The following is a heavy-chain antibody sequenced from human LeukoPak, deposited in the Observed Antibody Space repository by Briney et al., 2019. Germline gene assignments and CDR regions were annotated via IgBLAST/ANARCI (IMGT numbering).Heavy chain of an antibody. CDR2: IYYTGST. V-gene: IGHV4-4*02. J-gene: IGHJ4*02. CDR1: GGSISSRNW. Sequence: SETLSLTCAVSGGSISSRNWWSWVRQPPGQGLEWIGCIYYTGSTTYNPSLKSRVTISVDTSKNQFSLNLSSVAAADTAMYYCARSRRGYSSGWFYFEYWGQGTLVTVSS. D-gene: IGHD6-19*01. CDR3: ARSRRGYSSGWFYFEY.